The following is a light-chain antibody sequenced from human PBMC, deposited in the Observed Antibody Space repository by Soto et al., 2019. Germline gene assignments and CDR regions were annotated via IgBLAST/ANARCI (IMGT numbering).Light chain of an antibody. CDR3: AAWDDSLSGRV. J-gene: IGLJ3*02. CDR2: RNN. V-gene: IGLV1-47*01. Sequence: QPVLTQPPSASGTPGQRVAISCSGSSSNIGRTDVYWYQQLPGTAPKLLIYRNNQRPSGVPDRFSGSKSGTSASLAISGLRSEDEADYYCAAWDDSLSGRVFGGGTKLTVL. CDR1: SSNIGRTD.